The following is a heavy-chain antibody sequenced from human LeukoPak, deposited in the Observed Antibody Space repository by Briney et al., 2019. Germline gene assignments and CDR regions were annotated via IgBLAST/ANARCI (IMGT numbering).Heavy chain of an antibody. CDR2: IYYSGST. Sequence: SETLSLTCTVSGGSISSSSYYWGWIRQPPGKGLEWIGSIYYSGSTYYNPSLKSRVTISVDTSKNQFSLKLSSVTAADTAVYYCARGYITMVRGVISVAYFDYWGQGTLVTVSS. D-gene: IGHD3-10*01. V-gene: IGHV4-39*07. J-gene: IGHJ4*02. CDR3: ARGYITMVRGVISVAYFDY. CDR1: GGSISSSSYY.